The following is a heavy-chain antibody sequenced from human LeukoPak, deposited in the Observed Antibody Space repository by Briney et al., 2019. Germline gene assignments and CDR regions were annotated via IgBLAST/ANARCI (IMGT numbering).Heavy chain of an antibody. J-gene: IGHJ5*02. D-gene: IGHD4/OR15-4a*01. CDR3: SRGIKGVAGATGWFDP. V-gene: IGHV3-20*04. Sequence: GGSLRLSCAASGFSFDDYGMTWVRQAPGKGLEWVAGINWNGDNVGYADSVKGRFTISRDNSKNSLYLQMNSLGAEDTALCSFSRGIKGVAGATGWFDPWGQGTMVTVSS. CDR2: INWNGDNV. CDR1: GFSFDDYG.